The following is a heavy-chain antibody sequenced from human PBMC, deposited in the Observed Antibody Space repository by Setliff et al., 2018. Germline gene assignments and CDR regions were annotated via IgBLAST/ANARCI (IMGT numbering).Heavy chain of an antibody. J-gene: IGHJ4*02. CDR1: GFTFSTYR. CDR3: ARGRPVYSSPVDY. Sequence: PGGSLRLSCAASGFTFSTYRMHWVRQAPGKGLEWVAVIWDDGGNKYHADSVKGRFTISRDNAKNTLYLQMNSLRAEDTAVYYCARGRPVYSSPVDYWGQGTLVTVSS. D-gene: IGHD6-13*01. V-gene: IGHV3-33*08. CDR2: IWDDGGNK.